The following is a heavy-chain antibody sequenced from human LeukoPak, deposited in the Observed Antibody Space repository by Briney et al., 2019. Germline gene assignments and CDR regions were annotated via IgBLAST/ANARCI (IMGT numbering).Heavy chain of an antibody. Sequence: ASVEVSCKTSGYTFTDYYMHWVRQAPGQGLEWMGWINPNTGGTSSAQKFQGRVTMSRDTAITTVYMEVSWLTSDDTAIYYCARADRLHGGPYLIGPWGQGTLVTVSS. CDR1: GYTFTDYY. CDR3: ARADRLHGGPYLIGP. V-gene: IGHV1-2*02. D-gene: IGHD2-21*01. CDR2: INPNTGGT. J-gene: IGHJ5*02.